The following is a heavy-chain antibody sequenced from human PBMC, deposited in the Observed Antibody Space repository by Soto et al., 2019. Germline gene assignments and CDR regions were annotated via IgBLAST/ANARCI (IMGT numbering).Heavy chain of an antibody. J-gene: IGHJ3*02. CDR2: IYHSGAT. Sequence: QVQLQESGPGLVKASETLSLICTVSGGSISSYYWSWLRQAPGKGLEWIGNIYHSGATNYNPSLERRVTISVDTSKNQFALSLSSVTAADTAVYFCARDREKQLHDGFEMCGQGTMVTVSP. CDR3: ARDREKQLHDGFEM. V-gene: IGHV4-59*01. CDR1: GGSISSYY. D-gene: IGHD6-13*01.